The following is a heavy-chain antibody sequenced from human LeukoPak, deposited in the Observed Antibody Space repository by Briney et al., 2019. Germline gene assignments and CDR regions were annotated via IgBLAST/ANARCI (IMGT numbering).Heavy chain of an antibody. D-gene: IGHD6-19*01. CDR2: ISGSGGST. Sequence: GGSLRLSCAASGFTFSSYAMSWVRQAPGKGLEWVSAISGSGGSTYYADSVRGRFTISRDNSKNTLYLQMNSLRAEDTAVYYCAKAHFSGWYYFDYWGQGTLVTVSS. J-gene: IGHJ4*02. CDR1: GFTFSSYA. V-gene: IGHV3-23*01. CDR3: AKAHFSGWYYFDY.